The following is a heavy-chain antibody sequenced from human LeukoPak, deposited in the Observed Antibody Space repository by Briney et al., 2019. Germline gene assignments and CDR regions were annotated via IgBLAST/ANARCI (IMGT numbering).Heavy chain of an antibody. Sequence: GASVKVSCRASGYTFTSYYMHWVRQAPGQGLEWMGIINPSGGSTSYAQKFQGRVTMTRDTSTRTVYMGLSSLRSEDTAVYYCAREWGGDCYSVLDYWGQGTLVTVSS. D-gene: IGHD2-21*01. J-gene: IGHJ4*02. CDR3: AREWGGDCYSVLDY. CDR2: INPSGGST. V-gene: IGHV1-46*03. CDR1: GYTFTSYY.